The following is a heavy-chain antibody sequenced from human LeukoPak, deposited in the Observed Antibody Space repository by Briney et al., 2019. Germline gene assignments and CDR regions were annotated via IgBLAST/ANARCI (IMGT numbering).Heavy chain of an antibody. CDR3: ARDRGCSSTSCSNFDY. V-gene: IGHV3-7*01. J-gene: IGHJ4*02. CDR2: IKQDGSEK. CDR1: GFTFSSYW. D-gene: IGHD2-2*01. Sequence: GGSLRLSCAASGFTFSSYWMSWVRQAPGKGLECVANIKQDGSEKYYVDSVKGRFTISRDNAKNSLYLQMNSLRAEDTAVYYCARDRGCSSTSCSNFDYWGQGTLVTVSS.